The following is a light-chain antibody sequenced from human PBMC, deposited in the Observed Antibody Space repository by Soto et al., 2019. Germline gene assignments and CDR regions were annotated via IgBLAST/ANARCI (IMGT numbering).Light chain of an antibody. CDR2: GAS. V-gene: IGKV3D-20*02. CDR1: QSVSSNY. Sequence: EIVLTQSPGTLSLSPGERATLSCRASQSVSSNYLAWYQQKPGQAPRLLIYGASNRATGIPARFSGSGSGTDFTLTISSLEPEDFAVYYCQQRSNWPGTFGQGTKVDIK. CDR3: QQRSNWPGT. J-gene: IGKJ1*01.